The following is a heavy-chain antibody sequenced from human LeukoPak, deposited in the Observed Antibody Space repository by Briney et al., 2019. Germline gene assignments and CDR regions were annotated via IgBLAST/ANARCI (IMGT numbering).Heavy chain of an antibody. J-gene: IGHJ3*02. D-gene: IGHD4-17*01. CDR2: INPNSGGT. CDR3: AMYGDDVRGAFDI. V-gene: IGHV1-2*02. Sequence: ASVKVSCKASGYTFTGYYMHWVRQAPGQGLEWMGWINPNSGGTNYAQKFQGRVTMTRDTSISTAYMELSRLRSDDTAVYYCAMYGDDVRGAFDIWGQGTMVTVSS. CDR1: GYTFTGYY.